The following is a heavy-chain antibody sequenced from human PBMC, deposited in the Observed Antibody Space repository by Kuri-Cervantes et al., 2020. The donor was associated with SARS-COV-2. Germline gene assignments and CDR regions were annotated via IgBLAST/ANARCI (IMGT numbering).Heavy chain of an antibody. Sequence: LSLTCAGSGFSLSKYDMNWVRQAPGKGLEWVSSITSSSSYIYYADSVKGRLTISRDNANNSLYLQMNSLRAEDAAVYYCARVSGYYDFWSASDYYYMDVWGKGTTVTVSS. CDR3: ARVSGYYDFWSASDYYYMDV. D-gene: IGHD3-3*01. J-gene: IGHJ6*03. V-gene: IGHV3-21*01. CDR2: ITSSSSYI. CDR1: GFSLSKYD.